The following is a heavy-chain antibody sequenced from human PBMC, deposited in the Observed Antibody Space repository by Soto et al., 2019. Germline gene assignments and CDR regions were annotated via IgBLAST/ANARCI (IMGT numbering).Heavy chain of an antibody. CDR2: ISYDGSNK. J-gene: IGHJ4*02. V-gene: IGHV3-30*18. D-gene: IGHD1-1*01. CDR3: AKVSLYNWNDFDY. Sequence: QVQLVESGGGVVQPGRSLRLSCAASGFTFSSYGMHWVRQAPGKGLEWVAVISYDGSNKYYADSVKGRFTISRDNSKNPLYLQMNSLRAEDTAVYYCAKVSLYNWNDFDYWGQGTLVTLSS. CDR1: GFTFSSYG.